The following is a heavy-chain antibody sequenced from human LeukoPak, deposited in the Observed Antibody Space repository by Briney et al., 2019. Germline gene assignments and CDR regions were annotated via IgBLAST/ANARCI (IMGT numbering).Heavy chain of an antibody. CDR2: INPNSGGT. V-gene: IGHV1-2*02. D-gene: IGHD3-10*01. J-gene: IGHJ5*02. Sequence: ASVKVSCKASGYTFTGYYMHWVRQAPGQGLEWMGWINPNSGGTNYAQKLQGRVTMTTDTSTSTAYMELRSLRSDDTAVYYCASGSHYYGSGMTPWGQGTLVTVSS. CDR1: GYTFTGYY. CDR3: ASGSHYYGSGMTP.